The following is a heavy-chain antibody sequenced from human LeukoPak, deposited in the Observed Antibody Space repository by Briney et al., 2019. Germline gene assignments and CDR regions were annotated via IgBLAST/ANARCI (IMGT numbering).Heavy chain of an antibody. CDR3: ASGTTGTTGPYYFDY. D-gene: IGHD1-1*01. Sequence: GASVKVSCKASGYTFTSYGISWVRQAPGKGLEWMGWISAYNGNTNYAQKLQGRLTMTTDTYTSTAYMELRSLRSDDAAVYYCASGTTGTTGPYYFDYWGQGTLVTVSS. CDR1: GYTFTSYG. V-gene: IGHV1-18*01. CDR2: ISAYNGNT. J-gene: IGHJ4*02.